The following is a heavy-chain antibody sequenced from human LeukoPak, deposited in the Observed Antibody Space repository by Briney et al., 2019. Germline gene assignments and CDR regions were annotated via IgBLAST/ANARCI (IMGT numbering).Heavy chain of an antibody. D-gene: IGHD4-17*01. J-gene: IGHJ4*02. CDR2: VSGSGDGT. Sequence: PGGSLRLSCAASGFTFRNYAMMWVRLAPGKGPEWVSTVSGSGDGTYYADSVKGRFTISRDNSKNTLYLQMNSLRAEDTAVYYCAKAPRICYGDYVGNYWGQGTLVTVSS. CDR1: GFTFRNYA. V-gene: IGHV3-23*01. CDR3: AKAPRICYGDYVGNY.